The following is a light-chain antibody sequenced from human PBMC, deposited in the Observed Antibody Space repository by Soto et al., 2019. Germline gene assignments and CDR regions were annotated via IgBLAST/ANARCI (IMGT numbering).Light chain of an antibody. CDR1: SSDIGGYNY. CDR3: SSYTRTTTRV. J-gene: IGLJ1*01. V-gene: IGLV2-14*01. CDR2: DVS. Sequence: QSVLTQPASVSGSPGQSITISCTGTSSDIGGYNYVSWYQQHPGKAPKLMIYDVSNRPSGVSNRLSGSKSGNTASLTISGLQAEDEADYYCSSYTRTTTRVFGTGTKVTVL.